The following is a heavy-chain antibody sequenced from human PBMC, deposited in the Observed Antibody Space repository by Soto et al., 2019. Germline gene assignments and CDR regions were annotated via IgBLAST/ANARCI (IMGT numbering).Heavy chain of an antibody. CDR3: ARQRTTVVTQAYFDH. Sequence: SETLSLTCIVSGESISSSSYYWGWIRQPPGKGLEWIGSIYYSGRTYYNPSFKSRVTISIDTSKNQFSLKLSSVTATDTAVYYRARQRTTVVTQAYFDHWGQGALVTVSS. CDR1: GESISSSSYY. V-gene: IGHV4-39*01. J-gene: IGHJ4*02. CDR2: IYYSGRT. D-gene: IGHD2-21*02.